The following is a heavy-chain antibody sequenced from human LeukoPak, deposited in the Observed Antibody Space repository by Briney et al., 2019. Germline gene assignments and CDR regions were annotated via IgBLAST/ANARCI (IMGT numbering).Heavy chain of an antibody. CDR3: ARDFRRYFDY. V-gene: IGHV3-74*01. J-gene: IGHJ4*02. CDR1: GFTFSSYW. CDR2: INSDGSDT. Sequence: GGSLRLSCVASGFTFSSYWMHWVRQVPGKGLVWVSRINSDGSDTTYADSVKGRFTTSRGNAKNTLYLQINSLRAEDTAVYYCARDFRRYFDYWGQGTLVTVSS.